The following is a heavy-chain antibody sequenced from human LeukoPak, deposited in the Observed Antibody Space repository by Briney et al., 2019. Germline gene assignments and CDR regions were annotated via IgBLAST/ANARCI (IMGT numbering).Heavy chain of an antibody. CDR1: GYTFAGYY. D-gene: IGHD6-19*01. J-gene: IGHJ5*02. Sequence: GASVKVSCKASGYTFAGYYIHWVRQAPGQGLEWMAWINPNTGGTNYAQKFQGRVTMTRDTSMSTAYMELSRLTSDDTAVYYCARVKWLSSNWFDPWGQGTLVTVSS. V-gene: IGHV1-2*02. CDR2: INPNTGGT. CDR3: ARVKWLSSNWFDP.